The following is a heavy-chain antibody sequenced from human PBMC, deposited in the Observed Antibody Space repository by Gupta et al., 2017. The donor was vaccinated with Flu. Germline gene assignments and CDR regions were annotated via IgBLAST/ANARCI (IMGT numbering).Heavy chain of an antibody. D-gene: IGHD4-17*01. CDR3: ATGGLIDREYGDHFDY. J-gene: IGHJ4*02. V-gene: IGHV1-24*01. CDR1: GYPFSEFS. Sequence: HVQLLQSGAAVNKPGASVNVSCKVSGYPFSEFSMHWVRQAPGKGLEWMGGFDPEHDETIYEQNYQGRLTMREDTYTDTAYMELSSLRAEDTALYYCATGGLIDREYGDHFDYWGQGTLVTVSS. CDR2: FDPEHDET.